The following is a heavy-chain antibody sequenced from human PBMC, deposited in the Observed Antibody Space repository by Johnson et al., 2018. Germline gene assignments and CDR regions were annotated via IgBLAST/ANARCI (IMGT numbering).Heavy chain of an antibody. Sequence: QVQLVQSGGGVVQPGRSLRLSCAGSGFTFSNYAMHWVRQAPGKGLEWVAVISYDGSNKYFAGSVKGRFTISRDNSKNTLYLQMNSLRAEDTAVYSCARERGYGYGYGAFDIWGQGTMVTVSS. CDR3: ARERGYGYGYGAFDI. CDR2: ISYDGSNK. CDR1: GFTFSNYA. J-gene: IGHJ3*02. V-gene: IGHV3-30-3*01. D-gene: IGHD5-18*01.